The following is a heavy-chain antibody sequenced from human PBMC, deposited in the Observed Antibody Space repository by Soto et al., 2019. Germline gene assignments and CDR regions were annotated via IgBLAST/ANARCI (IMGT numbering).Heavy chain of an antibody. V-gene: IGHV4-30-4*01. J-gene: IGHJ4*02. Sequence: SETLSLTCTVSCGSISSADYYWGWIRQPPGKGLEWIGYIYYTGSTYYSPSLRSRVIITVDTSKNEFSLKLSSVTAADTAVYYCARVRTIMILDYWGQGTLVTVSS. CDR1: CGSISSADYY. D-gene: IGHD3-16*01. CDR2: IYYTGST. CDR3: ARVRTIMILDY.